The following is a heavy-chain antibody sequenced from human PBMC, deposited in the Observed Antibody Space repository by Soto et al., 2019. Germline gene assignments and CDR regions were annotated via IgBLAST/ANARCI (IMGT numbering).Heavy chain of an antibody. CDR1: GFTFSSYA. V-gene: IGHV3-23*01. CDR2: ISGSGGST. CDR3: AKDLPAAMEVFMSRPFDY. Sequence: EVQLLESGGGLVQPGGSLRLSCAASGFTFSSYAMSWVRQAPGKGLEWVSAISGSGGSTYYADSVKGRFTISRDNSKNTLYLQMNSLRAEDTAVYYCAKDLPAAMEVFMSRPFDYWGQGTLVTVSS. D-gene: IGHD2-2*01. J-gene: IGHJ4*02.